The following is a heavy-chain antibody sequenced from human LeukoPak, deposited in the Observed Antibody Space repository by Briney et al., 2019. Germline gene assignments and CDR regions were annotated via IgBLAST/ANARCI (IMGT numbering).Heavy chain of an antibody. Sequence: SETLSLTCTVSGGSISSYYWSWIRQPPGKGLEWIGEINHSGSTNYNPSLKSRVTISVDTSKNQFSLKLSSVTAADTAVYYCASRRGLYYYGSGSLISYYFDYWGQGTLVTVSS. J-gene: IGHJ4*02. V-gene: IGHV4-34*01. CDR3: ASRRGLYYYGSGSLISYYFDY. CDR1: GGSISSYY. D-gene: IGHD3-10*01. CDR2: INHSGST.